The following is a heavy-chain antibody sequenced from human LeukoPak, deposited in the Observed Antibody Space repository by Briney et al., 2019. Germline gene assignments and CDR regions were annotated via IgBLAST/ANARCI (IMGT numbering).Heavy chain of an antibody. Sequence: SSETLSLTCAVYGGSFSGYYCSWIRQPPGQGLEWMGEINHSGGTNYNPSLKIRVTISVDTSKNQFSLKLTSVTAADTAVYYCATAGWRLGVAGRGDYWGQGTLVTVSS. CDR3: ATAGWRLGVAGRGDY. J-gene: IGHJ4*02. CDR1: GGSFSGYY. CDR2: INHSGGT. D-gene: IGHD6-19*01. V-gene: IGHV4-34*01.